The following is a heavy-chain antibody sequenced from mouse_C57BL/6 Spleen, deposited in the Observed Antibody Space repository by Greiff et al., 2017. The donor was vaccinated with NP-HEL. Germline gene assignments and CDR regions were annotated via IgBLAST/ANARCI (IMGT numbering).Heavy chain of an antibody. J-gene: IGHJ4*01. V-gene: IGHV1-82*01. CDR1: GYAFSSSW. CDR2: IYPGDGDT. CDR3: ARSSDYGSSYGARDD. D-gene: IGHD1-1*01. Sequence: VQLQQSGPELVKPGASVKISCKASGYAFSSSWMNWVTQRPGQGLAWLGRIYPGDGDTNYNGTFKGKATLTADKSSSTAYRQLSSLTSEDSAVYFWARSSDYGSSYGARDDWGQGTAVTGAS.